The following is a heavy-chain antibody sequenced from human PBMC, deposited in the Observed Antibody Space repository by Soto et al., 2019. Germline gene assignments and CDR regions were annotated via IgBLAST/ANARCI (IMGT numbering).Heavy chain of an antibody. J-gene: IGHJ5*02. Sequence: GSSVKGSCKAAGYTFTSYVIHWVRQAPGQRLEWMGWINAANGDTKYSPKFQGRVTITRDTSASTAYMELSSLRSEDTAVYYCVRRHVSATGIDWFDPWGQGTLVTVSS. CDR3: VRRHVSATGIDWFDP. V-gene: IGHV1-3*01. D-gene: IGHD6-13*01. CDR1: GYTFTSYV. CDR2: INAANGDT.